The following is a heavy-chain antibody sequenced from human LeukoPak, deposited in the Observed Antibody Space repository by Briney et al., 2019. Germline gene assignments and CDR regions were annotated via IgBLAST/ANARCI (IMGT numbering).Heavy chain of an antibody. D-gene: IGHD1-7*01. J-gene: IGHJ3*02. CDR1: GYTLTELS. V-gene: IGHV1-24*01. CDR3: ATAANTYNWNYGRAFDI. Sequence: ASVKVSCKVSGYTLTELSMHWVRQAPGKGLEWMGGFDPEDGETIYAQKFQGRVTMTEDTSTDTAYMELSSLRSEDTAVYYCATAANTYNWNYGRAFDIWGQGTMVTVSS. CDR2: FDPEDGET.